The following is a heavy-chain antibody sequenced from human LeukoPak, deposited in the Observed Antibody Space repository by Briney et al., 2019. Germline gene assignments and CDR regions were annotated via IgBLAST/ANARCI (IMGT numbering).Heavy chain of an antibody. CDR1: GYSFSTYW. D-gene: IGHD4-11*01. J-gene: IGHJ4*02. CDR2: IYPGDSDT. CDR3: ARREYSNFNLDY. Sequence: GESLKISCKGSGYSFSTYWIGWVRQMPGKGLEWMGIIYPGDSDTRYSPSFQGQVTLSADKSISTAYLQWSSLKASDTAMYYCARREYSNFNLDYWGQGTLVTVSS. V-gene: IGHV5-51*01.